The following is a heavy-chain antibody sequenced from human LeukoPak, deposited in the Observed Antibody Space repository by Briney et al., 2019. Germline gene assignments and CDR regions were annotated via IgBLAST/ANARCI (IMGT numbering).Heavy chain of an antibody. CDR2: IYYSGSS. Sequence: SETLSLTCTVSGGSLSSGFYFWSWIRQHPGKGLEWIGHIYYSGSSYYTPSIKRRVTISVAQSKVQLSLKLSSVSAADTAGYYCARDSPYAPRAFDSWGQGTLVTVSS. V-gene: IGHV4-31*03. D-gene: IGHD2-2*01. CDR1: GGSLSSGFYF. J-gene: IGHJ4*02. CDR3: ARDSPYAPRAFDS.